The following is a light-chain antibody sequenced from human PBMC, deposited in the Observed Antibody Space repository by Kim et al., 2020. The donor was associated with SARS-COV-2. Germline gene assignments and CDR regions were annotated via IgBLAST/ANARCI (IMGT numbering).Light chain of an antibody. CDR1: KLGDKY. V-gene: IGLV3-1*01. Sequence: SYELTQPPSVSVSPGQTASITCSGDKLGDKYACWYQQKPGQSPVLVIYQDSKRPSGIPERFSGSISGNTATLTISGTQAMDEADYYCQAWDSSTAWVFGG. CDR2: QDS. J-gene: IGLJ3*02. CDR3: QAWDSSTAWV.